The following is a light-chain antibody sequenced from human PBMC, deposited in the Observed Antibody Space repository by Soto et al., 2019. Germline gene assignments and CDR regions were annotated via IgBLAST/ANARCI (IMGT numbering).Light chain of an antibody. Sequence: EIVMTQSPATLSVSPGERATLSCRASQSVSSNLAWYQQKPGQAPRLLIYGASTRATGVPARFSGSGSGTEFTLTIXSLQSEDFXVYYCQQYNNWPPLTF. CDR2: GAS. V-gene: IGKV3-15*01. J-gene: IGKJ4*01. CDR3: QQYNNWPPLT. CDR1: QSVSSN.